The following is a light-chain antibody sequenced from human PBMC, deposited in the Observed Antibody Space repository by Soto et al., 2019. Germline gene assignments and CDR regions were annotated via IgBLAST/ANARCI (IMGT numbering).Light chain of an antibody. V-gene: IGKV3-11*01. J-gene: IGKJ4*01. CDR2: DAS. CDR3: QHRSNWPLT. CDR1: QNIRSS. Sequence: EIVLTQSPGTLSLSPGERATLSCRASQNIRSSLAWYQQKPGQAPRLLIYDASNRATGIPARFSGSGSGTDFTLTISSLEPEDFAVYYCQHRSNWPLTFGGGTKVDIK.